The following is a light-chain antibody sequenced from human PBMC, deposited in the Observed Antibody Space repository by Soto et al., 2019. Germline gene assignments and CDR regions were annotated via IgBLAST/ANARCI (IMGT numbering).Light chain of an antibody. CDR3: SSYTSSSTPYV. CDR2: EVS. CDR1: XXXXGGYNY. J-gene: IGLJ1*01. V-gene: IGLV2-14*01. Sequence: QSALTQPASVSGSPGQSITISCXXXXXXXGGYNYVSWYQQHPGKAPKLMIYEVSDRPSGVSYRFSGSKSGNTASLTISGLQAEDEADYYCSSYTSSSTPYVFGTGTKVTVL.